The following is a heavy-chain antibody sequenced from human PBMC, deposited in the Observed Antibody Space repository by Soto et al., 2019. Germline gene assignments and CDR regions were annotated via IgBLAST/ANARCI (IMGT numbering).Heavy chain of an antibody. CDR3: AKPPDYNWNDY. CDR2: VSGSGGST. D-gene: IGHD1-20*01. J-gene: IGHJ4*02. V-gene: IGHV3-23*01. Sequence: PGGSLRLSCAASVFPFSSYAMSWVRQAPGKGLERISAVSGSGGSTYYADSVKGRFTISRDNSKDPLYLQMNNLRAEDTAVYYCAKPPDYNWNDYWGQGTLVTVSS. CDR1: VFPFSSYA.